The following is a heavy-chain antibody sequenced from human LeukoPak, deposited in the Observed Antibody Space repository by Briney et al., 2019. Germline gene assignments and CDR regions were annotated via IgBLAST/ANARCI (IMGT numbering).Heavy chain of an antibody. Sequence: GGSLRLSCAASGFTVSSNYMSWVRQAPGKGLEWVSVIYSGGSTYYADSVKGRFTISRDNSKNTLYLQMNSLRAEDTAVYYCARGWSSGWPYYFDYWGQGTLVTVSS. CDR1: GFTVSSNY. J-gene: IGHJ4*02. CDR3: ARGWSSGWPYYFDY. V-gene: IGHV3-53*01. D-gene: IGHD6-19*01. CDR2: IYSGGST.